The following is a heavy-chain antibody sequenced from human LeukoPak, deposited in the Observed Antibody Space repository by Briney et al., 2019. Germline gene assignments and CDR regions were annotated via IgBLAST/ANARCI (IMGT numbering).Heavy chain of an antibody. CDR3: AALDYDFWSGYHSDSDWDY. J-gene: IGHJ4*02. CDR2: IYYSGST. D-gene: IGHD3-3*01. CDR1: GGSISSGGYH. V-gene: IGHV4-31*03. Sequence: SETLSLTCTVSGGSISSGGYHWSWIRQHPGKGLEWIGYIYYSGSTYYNPSLKSRVTISVDTSKNQFSLKLSSVTAADTAVYYCAALDYDFWSGYHSDSDWDYWGQGTLVTVSS.